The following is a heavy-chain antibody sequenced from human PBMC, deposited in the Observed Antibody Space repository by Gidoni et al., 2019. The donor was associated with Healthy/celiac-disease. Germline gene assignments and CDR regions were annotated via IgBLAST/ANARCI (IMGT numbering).Heavy chain of an antibody. CDR2: IYYSGSN. J-gene: IGHJ6*02. CDR1: GGSISSSSYY. V-gene: IGHV4-39*07. Sequence: QLPLQESGPGLVKPSATLSLTCTVSGGSISSSSYYWGWIRQPPGKGLEWSESIYYSGSNYYNQSLKSRVTISVDTSKNQFSMKRSSVTAADTAVYYCARVDIGRRITMVRGTPDVWGQGTTVTVSS. D-gene: IGHD3-10*01. CDR3: ARVDIGRRITMVRGTPDV.